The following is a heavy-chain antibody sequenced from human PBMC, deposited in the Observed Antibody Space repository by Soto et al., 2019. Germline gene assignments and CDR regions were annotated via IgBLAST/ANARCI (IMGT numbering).Heavy chain of an antibody. D-gene: IGHD6-19*01. CDR1: GGSISSYY. J-gene: IGHJ4*02. Sequence: SETLSLTCTVSGGSISSYYWSWIRQPPGKGLEWIGYIYYSGSTNYNPSLKSRVAISVDTSKKQFSLNLISVTAADTAVYYCARGQWPARFDFWGQGILVTVSS. CDR2: IYYSGST. V-gene: IGHV4-59*12. CDR3: ARGQWPARFDF.